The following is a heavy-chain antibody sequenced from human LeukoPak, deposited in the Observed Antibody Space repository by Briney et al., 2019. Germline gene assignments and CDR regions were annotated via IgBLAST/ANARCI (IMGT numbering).Heavy chain of an antibody. CDR2: IIPIFGTA. J-gene: IGHJ4*02. V-gene: IGHV1-69*05. CDR3: ARTSVDFWSGYSDY. D-gene: IGHD3-3*01. CDR1: GGTFSSYA. Sequence: SVKVSCKASGGTFSSYAVSWVRQAPGQGLEWMGGIIPIFGTANYAQKLQGRVTMTTDTSTSTAYMELRSLRSDDTAVYYCARTSVDFWSGYSDYWGQGTLVTVSS.